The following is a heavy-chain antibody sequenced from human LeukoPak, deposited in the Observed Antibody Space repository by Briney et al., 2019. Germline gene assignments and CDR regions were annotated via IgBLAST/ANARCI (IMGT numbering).Heavy chain of an antibody. V-gene: IGHV3-23*01. CDR3: AKASRSGLGGLLDY. J-gene: IGHJ4*02. D-gene: IGHD1-26*01. CDR2: ISGSGGST. CDR1: GFTFSSYA. Sequence: GGSLRLSCAASGFTFSSYAMSWVRQAPGKGLEWVSAISGSGGSTYYADSVKGRFTISRDNSKNTLYLQMNSLRAEDTAVYYCAKASRSGLGGLLDYWGQGTLVTVSS.